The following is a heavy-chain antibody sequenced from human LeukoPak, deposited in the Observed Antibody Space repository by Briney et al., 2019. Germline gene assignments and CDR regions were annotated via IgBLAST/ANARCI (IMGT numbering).Heavy chain of an antibody. V-gene: IGHV4-34*01. D-gene: IGHD1-1*01. Sequence: PWETLSLTCAVYGGSFSGYYWSWIRQPPGKGLEWIGEINHSGSTNYNPSLKSRVTISVDTSKNQFSLKLSSVTAADTAVYYCARGRRKIGDYWGQGTLVTVSS. J-gene: IGHJ4*02. CDR3: ARGRRKIGDY. CDR1: GGSFSGYY. CDR2: INHSGST.